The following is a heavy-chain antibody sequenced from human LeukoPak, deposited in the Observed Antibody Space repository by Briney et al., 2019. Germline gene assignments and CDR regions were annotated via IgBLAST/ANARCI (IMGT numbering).Heavy chain of an antibody. D-gene: IGHD6-13*01. Sequence: GESLKISCKGSGYSFNTYWIGWVRQMPGKGLEWMGIIYPGDSDTRYSPSFQGQVTISADKSISTAYLQWSSLKASDTAMYYCARLSVWSSSFFDYWGQGTLVTVSS. CDR2: IYPGDSDT. J-gene: IGHJ4*02. CDR3: ARLSVWSSSFFDY. CDR1: GYSFNTYW. V-gene: IGHV5-51*01.